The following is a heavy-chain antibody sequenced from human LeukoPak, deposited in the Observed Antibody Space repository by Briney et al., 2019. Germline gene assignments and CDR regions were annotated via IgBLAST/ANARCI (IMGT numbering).Heavy chain of an antibody. J-gene: IGHJ3*02. CDR2: ISSSSSYI. D-gene: IGHD3-10*01. CDR1: GFTFSSYS. Sequence: GGSLRLSCAASGFTFSSYSMNWVRQAPGKGLEWVSSISSSSSYIYYADSVKGRFTISRDNAKNSLYLQMNSLRAEDTAVYYCARDNYELWFGRDDAFDIWGQGTMVTVSS. V-gene: IGHV3-21*01. CDR3: ARDNYELWFGRDDAFDI.